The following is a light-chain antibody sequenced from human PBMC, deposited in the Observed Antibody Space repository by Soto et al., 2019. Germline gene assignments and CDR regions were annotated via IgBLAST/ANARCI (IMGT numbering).Light chain of an antibody. CDR2: AAS. V-gene: IGKV1-27*01. CDR3: QRYHSALLT. CDR1: QDIRNY. Sequence: DIQMTQSPSSLSASVGDRVTMTCRASQDIRNYVAWYQQKPVEFPKLLIYAASTLHSGVPARFSGGGFGSDFTLTISSLRPEDVATYYCQRYHSALLTFGPGTKVDLK. J-gene: IGKJ3*01.